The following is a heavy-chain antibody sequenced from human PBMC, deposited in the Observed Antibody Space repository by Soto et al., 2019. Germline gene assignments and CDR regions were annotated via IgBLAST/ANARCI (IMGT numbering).Heavy chain of an antibody. Sequence: QVQLVQSGAEVKKPGSSVKVSCKASGGTFSSYTISWVRQAPGQGLEWMGRIIPILGIANYAQKFQGRVTITADKSTSTAYMELSSLRSEDTAVYYCARSSGARWRDFDYWGQGTLVTVSS. V-gene: IGHV1-69*02. J-gene: IGHJ4*02. CDR1: GGTFSSYT. D-gene: IGHD6-25*01. CDR3: ARSSGARWRDFDY. CDR2: IIPILGIA.